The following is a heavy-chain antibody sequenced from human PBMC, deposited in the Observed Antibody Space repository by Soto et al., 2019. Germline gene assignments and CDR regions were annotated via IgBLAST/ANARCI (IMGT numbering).Heavy chain of an antibody. CDR3: AKDMLAWIVAQGFDY. CDR1: GFTFSSYG. CDR2: ISYDGSNK. Sequence: PGGSLRLSCAASGFTFSSYGMHWVRQAPGKGLEWVAVISYDGSNKYYADSVKGRFTISRDNSKNTLYLQMNSLRAEDTAVYYCAKDMLAWIVAQGFDYWGQGTLVTVSS. D-gene: IGHD3-22*01. V-gene: IGHV3-30*18. J-gene: IGHJ4*02.